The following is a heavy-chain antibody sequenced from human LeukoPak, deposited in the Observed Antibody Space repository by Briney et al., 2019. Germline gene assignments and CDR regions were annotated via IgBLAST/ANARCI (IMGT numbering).Heavy chain of an antibody. V-gene: IGHV3-23*01. D-gene: IGHD6-13*01. Sequence: GGSLRLSCAASGFTFTSYSMNWVRQAPGKGLEWVSTISGGGGSTYYADSVKGRFTISRDNSKNTLYLQVNSLRAEDTAVYYCAKDPYSSSWYAFNWFDPWGQGTLVTVSS. CDR2: ISGGGGST. CDR3: AKDPYSSSWYAFNWFDP. CDR1: GFTFTSYS. J-gene: IGHJ5*02.